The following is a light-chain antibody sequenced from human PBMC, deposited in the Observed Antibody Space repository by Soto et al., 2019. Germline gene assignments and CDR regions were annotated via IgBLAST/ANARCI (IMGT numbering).Light chain of an antibody. CDR2: DAS. V-gene: IGKV1-5*01. CDR3: QQYGRSPFT. J-gene: IGKJ3*01. CDR1: QSISKW. Sequence: DILMTQSPSILSASVGDTVTITCRASQSISKWVAWYQQRAGKAPTALIFDASNSEKGVPSRFSGSGSGTEFTLIISGLQPEDFAVYYCQQYGRSPFTFGPGTKVDIK.